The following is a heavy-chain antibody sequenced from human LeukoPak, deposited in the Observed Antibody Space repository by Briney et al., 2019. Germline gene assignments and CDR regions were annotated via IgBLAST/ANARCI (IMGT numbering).Heavy chain of an antibody. CDR3: ARGFNDPAYYYMDV. J-gene: IGHJ6*03. CDR2: MIPNSGNT. D-gene: IGHD1-1*01. CDR1: GYTFTSYD. Sequence: GASVKVSCNASGYTFTSYDINWVRQANGQGHERKGGMIPNSGNTGYAQKFQGRVTMTRNTSISTAYMELSRLRSEDTAVYYCARGFNDPAYYYMDVWGKGTTVTVSS. V-gene: IGHV1-8*01.